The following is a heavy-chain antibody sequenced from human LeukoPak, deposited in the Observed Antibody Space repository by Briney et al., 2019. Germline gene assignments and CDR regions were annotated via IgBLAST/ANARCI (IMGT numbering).Heavy chain of an antibody. J-gene: IGHJ1*01. Sequence: SETLSLTCIVSGGSISSSSYYWGWIRQPPGKGLEWIGSIYYSGSTYYNPSLKSRVTISVDTSKNQFSLKLSSVTAADTAVYYCARLTLLSEYSQHWGQGTLVTVSS. D-gene: IGHD2-8*02. V-gene: IGHV4-39*01. CDR3: ARLTLLSEYSQH. CDR2: IYYSGST. CDR1: GGSISSSSYY.